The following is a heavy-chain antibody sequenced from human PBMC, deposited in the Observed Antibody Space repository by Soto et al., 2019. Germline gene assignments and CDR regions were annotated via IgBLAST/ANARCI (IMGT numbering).Heavy chain of an antibody. V-gene: IGHV4-61*01. CDR1: GGSVSSGSYY. J-gene: IGHJ4*02. CDR2: IYYSGST. Sequence: PSETLSLTCTVPGGSVSSGSYYWSWIRQPPGKGLEWIGYIYYSGSTNYNPSLKSRVTISVDTSKNQFSLKLSSVTAADTAVYYGARVRIQLWLDFDYWGQGNLVTVSS. D-gene: IGHD5-18*01. CDR3: ARVRIQLWLDFDY.